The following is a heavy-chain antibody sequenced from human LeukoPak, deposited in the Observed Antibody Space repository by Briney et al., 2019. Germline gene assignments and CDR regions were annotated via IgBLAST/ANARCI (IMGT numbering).Heavy chain of an antibody. Sequence: SETLSLTCTVSGGSISSGSYYWSWIRQPAGKGLEWIGRIYTSGSTNYNPSLKSRVTISVDTSKNQFSLKLSSVTAADTAVYYCARVTGLVKYWGQGTLVTVSS. V-gene: IGHV4-61*02. CDR2: IYTSGST. CDR1: GGSISSGSYY. D-gene: IGHD3-10*01. J-gene: IGHJ4*02. CDR3: ARVTGLVKY.